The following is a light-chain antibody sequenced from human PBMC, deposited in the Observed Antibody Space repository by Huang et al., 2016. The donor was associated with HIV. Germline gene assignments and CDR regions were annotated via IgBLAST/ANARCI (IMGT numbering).Light chain of an antibody. Sequence: EIVLTQSPGTLSSSPGDGITLSCRASQTIRASMVAWYRQRPGQAPRLLIHGAATRAAGIPDRFTGRESGTDFSLTISSLEPEDFAIYFCQQYASAPLTFGGGTRV. V-gene: IGKV3-20*01. J-gene: IGKJ4*01. CDR2: GAA. CDR1: QTIRASM. CDR3: QQYASAPLT.